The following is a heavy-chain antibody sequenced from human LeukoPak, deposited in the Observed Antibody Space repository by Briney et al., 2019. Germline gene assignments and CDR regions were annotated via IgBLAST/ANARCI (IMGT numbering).Heavy chain of an antibody. D-gene: IGHD5-12*01. V-gene: IGHV3-30*04. Sequence: GGSLRLSCAASGFTFSNYAMHWVRQTPGKGLEWVAVISYDGSNKFYADSVKGRFTISRDNSKNTLHLQMNSLRAEDTAVYYCARSLATSYYYMDVWGKGTTVTVSS. J-gene: IGHJ6*03. CDR1: GFTFSNYA. CDR2: ISYDGSNK. CDR3: ARSLATSYYYMDV.